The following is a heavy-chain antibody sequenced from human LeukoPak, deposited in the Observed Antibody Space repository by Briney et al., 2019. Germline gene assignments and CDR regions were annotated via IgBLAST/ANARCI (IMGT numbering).Heavy chain of an antibody. CDR2: LYYNGYT. Sequence: SETLSLTCTVTGDSLNSSVYYWAWIRQPPGTGLVWIGSLYYNGYTYYNPSLKSRVTMSVDTSKNHFSLKLNSVTAADTAVYYCARQGGDTMVRGVIKDWFDPWGQGTLVTVSS. D-gene: IGHD3-10*01. V-gene: IGHV4-39*01. CDR1: GDSLNSSVYY. J-gene: IGHJ5*02. CDR3: ARQGGDTMVRGVIKDWFDP.